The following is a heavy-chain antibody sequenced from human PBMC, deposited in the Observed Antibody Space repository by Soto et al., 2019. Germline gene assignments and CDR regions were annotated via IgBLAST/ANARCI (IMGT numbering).Heavy chain of an antibody. D-gene: IGHD5-12*01. Sequence: SVKVSCKASGGTFNNYAINWVRQAPGQGLEWMGGIIPLFGTANYAQKFQGGVTITADESTSTAYLDLSSLRSEDTAVYYCARPVEMATISRSYLFYWGQGTLVTVSS. V-gene: IGHV1-69*13. CDR2: IIPLFGTA. J-gene: IGHJ4*02. CDR1: GGTFNNYA. CDR3: ARPVEMATISRSYLFY.